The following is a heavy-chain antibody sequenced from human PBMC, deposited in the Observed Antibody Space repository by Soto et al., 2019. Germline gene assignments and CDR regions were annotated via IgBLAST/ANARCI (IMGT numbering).Heavy chain of an antibody. V-gene: IGHV3-30*18. CDR1: GFTFSSYG. CDR2: ISYDGSNK. J-gene: IGHJ6*03. Sequence: QVQLVESGGGVVQPGRSLRLSCAASGFTFSSYGMHWVRQAPGKGLEWVAVISYDGSNKYYADSVKGRFTISRDNSKNTLYLQMNSLRAEDTAVYYCAKGGRGGLRKSYYYMDVWGKGTTVTVSS. CDR3: AKGGRGGLRKSYYYMDV. D-gene: IGHD4-17*01.